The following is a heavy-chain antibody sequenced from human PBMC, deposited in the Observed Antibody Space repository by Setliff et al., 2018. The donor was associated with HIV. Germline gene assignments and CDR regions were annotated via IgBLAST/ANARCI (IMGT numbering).Heavy chain of an antibody. CDR2: INAGNGNT. CDR3: ARAPSPAAPGN. J-gene: IGHJ4*02. V-gene: IGHV1-3*01. Sequence: ASVKVSCKASGYTFTNYAISWIRQAPGQGLEWMGWINAGNGNTKYSQKFQGRVTITRDTSASTAYMELSSLRSEDTAVYYCARAPSPAAPGNWGQGTLVTVSS. D-gene: IGHD6-25*01. CDR1: GYTFTNYA.